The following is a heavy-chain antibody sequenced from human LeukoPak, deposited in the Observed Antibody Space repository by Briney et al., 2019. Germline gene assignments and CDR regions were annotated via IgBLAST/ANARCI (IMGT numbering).Heavy chain of an antibody. J-gene: IGHJ4*02. CDR2: INPNSGGT. CDR1: GYTFTGYY. CDR3: ARVWERSSSSWPFDY. V-gene: IGHV1-2*02. D-gene: IGHD6-13*01. Sequence: GASVKVSCKASGYTFTGYYMHWVRQAPGQGLEWMGWINPNSGGTNYAQKFQGRATMTRDTSISTAYMELSRLRSDDTAVYYCARVWERSSSSWPFDYWGQGTLVTVSS.